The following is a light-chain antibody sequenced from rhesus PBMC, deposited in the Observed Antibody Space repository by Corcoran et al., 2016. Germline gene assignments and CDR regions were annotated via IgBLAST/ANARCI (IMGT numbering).Light chain of an antibody. V-gene: IGKV1-74*01. CDR3: QHGYGTPYS. J-gene: IGKJ2*01. CDR1: ENVNNY. Sequence: DIQMTQSPSSLSASVGDRVTITCRASENVNNYLNWYQQKPGKAPKLLIYKASTLQSGVPSRFSGSGSGTDYTVTSCSLQPEDVSTYYCQHGYGTPYSFGQGTKVEIK. CDR2: KAS.